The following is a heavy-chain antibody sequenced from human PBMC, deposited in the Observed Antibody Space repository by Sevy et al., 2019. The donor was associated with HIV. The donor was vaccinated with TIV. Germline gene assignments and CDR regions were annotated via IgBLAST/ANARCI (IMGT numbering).Heavy chain of an antibody. J-gene: IGHJ4*02. CDR2: IDPSGGNT. Sequence: ASVKVSCKAPGDTLTNNYMHWVRQAPGQGLEWMGIIDPSGGNTSYAQKFQGRVTMTRDTSTSTLYMDLSSLRSEDTAAYYCVRADPAQHFDSWGQGTLVTVSS. V-gene: IGHV1-46*01. CDR3: VRADPAQHFDS. CDR1: GDTLTNNY.